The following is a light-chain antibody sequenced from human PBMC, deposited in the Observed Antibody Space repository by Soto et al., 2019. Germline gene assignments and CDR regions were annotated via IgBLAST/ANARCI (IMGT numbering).Light chain of an antibody. CDR3: QSCDSSLSGSGV. J-gene: IGLJ1*01. CDR2: GNR. CDR1: SSNIGAGYD. V-gene: IGLV1-40*01. Sequence: QSVLTQPPSVSGAPGQRVTISCTGSSSNIGAGYDVHWYQQLPGTAPKLLIYGNRNRPSGVPDRFSGSKSGTSASLAITGLQAEDEATYYCQSCDSSLSGSGVFGTGTKVTVL.